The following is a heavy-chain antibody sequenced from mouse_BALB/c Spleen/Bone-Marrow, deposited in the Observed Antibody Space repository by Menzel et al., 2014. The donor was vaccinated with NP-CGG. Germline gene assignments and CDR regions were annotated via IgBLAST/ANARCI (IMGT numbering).Heavy chain of an antibody. J-gene: IGHJ3*01. D-gene: IGHD1-1*01. CDR2: ISDGGSYT. Sequence: DVMLVESGGGLVKPGGSLKLSCAASGFTFSDYYMYWVRQTPEKRLEWVATISDGGSYTYYPDSVKGRFTISRDNAKYNLYLQMSSLKSEDTAMYFCVLRCFVYWGQGIRVTSSA. V-gene: IGHV5-4*02. CDR3: VLRCFVY. CDR1: GFTFSDYY.